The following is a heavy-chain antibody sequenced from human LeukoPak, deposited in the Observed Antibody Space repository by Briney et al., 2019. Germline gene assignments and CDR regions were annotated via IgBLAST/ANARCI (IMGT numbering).Heavy chain of an antibody. CDR1: GGSISSYY. CDR3: ARARYDYVWGSYRIYYFDY. V-gene: IGHV4-59*01. Sequence: PSETLSLTCTVSGGSISSYYWSWIRQPPGKGLEWIGYIYYSGSTNYNPSLKSRVTISVDTSKNQFSLKLSSVTAADTAVYYCARARYDYVWGSYRIYYFDYWGQGTLVTVSS. CDR2: IYYSGST. J-gene: IGHJ4*02. D-gene: IGHD3-16*02.